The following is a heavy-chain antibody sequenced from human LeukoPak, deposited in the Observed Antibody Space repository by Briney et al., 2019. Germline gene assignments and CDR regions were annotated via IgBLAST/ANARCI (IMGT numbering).Heavy chain of an antibody. CDR3: ARGHNYSGSGSYYKGGWFDP. CDR2: IYYSGST. V-gene: IGHV4-31*03. CDR1: GGSISSGGYY. J-gene: IGHJ5*02. Sequence: SETLSLTCTVSGGSISSGGYYWSWIRQHPGKGLEWIGYIYYSGSTYYNPSLKSRVTISVDTSKNQFSLKLTSVTAADTAVYYCARGHNYSGSGSYYKGGWFDPWGQGTLVTVSS. D-gene: IGHD3-10*01.